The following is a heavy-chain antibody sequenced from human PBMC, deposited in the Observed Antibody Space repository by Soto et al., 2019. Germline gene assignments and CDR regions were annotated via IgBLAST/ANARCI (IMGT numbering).Heavy chain of an antibody. CDR2: VYWDDEK. J-gene: IGHJ4*02. V-gene: IGHV2-5*02. Sequence: QITLKESGPPLVRPTQTLTLTCTFSGFSLSTTGVAVGWIRQPPGKALEWLALVYWDDEKNYRPSLKSRLSITKDTSKNQVVLTMTNMDPVDIATYYCAHKTSYIVGAMDHWGQGTLVTVSS. CDR1: GFSLSTTGVA. D-gene: IGHD2-21*01. CDR3: AHKTSYIVGAMDH.